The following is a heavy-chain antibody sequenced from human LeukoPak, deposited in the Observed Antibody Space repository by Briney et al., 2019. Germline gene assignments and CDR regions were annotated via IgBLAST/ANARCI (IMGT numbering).Heavy chain of an antibody. Sequence: GGSLRLSCAASGFTFSSSAMSWVRQAPGKGLEWVSSISGSGSGGSTYYADSVKGRFTISRDNSKNTLYLQMNSLRVEDTAVYYCAKDCKLERLWDYWGQGTLVTVSS. J-gene: IGHJ4*02. CDR3: AKDCKLERLWDY. D-gene: IGHD1-1*01. CDR1: GFTFSSSA. CDR2: ISGSGSGGST. V-gene: IGHV3-23*01.